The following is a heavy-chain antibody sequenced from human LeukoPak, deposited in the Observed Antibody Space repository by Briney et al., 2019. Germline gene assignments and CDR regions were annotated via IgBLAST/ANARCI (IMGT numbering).Heavy chain of an antibody. CDR2: IYYTGST. D-gene: IGHD3-22*01. CDR1: GGSISNSNYY. J-gene: IGHJ4*02. V-gene: IGHV4-39*01. Sequence: SETLSLTCTVSGGSISNSNYYWGWIRQPPGKGLEWIGNIYYTGSTYYNPSLKSRITISVDTSKNQFSLKLSSVTAADTAVYYCAANYYYDSSGYYLEDDYWGQGTLVTVSS. CDR3: AANYYYDSSGYYLEDDY.